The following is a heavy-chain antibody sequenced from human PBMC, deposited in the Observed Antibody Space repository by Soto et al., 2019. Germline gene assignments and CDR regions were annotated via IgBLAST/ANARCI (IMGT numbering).Heavy chain of an antibody. J-gene: IGHJ4*02. V-gene: IGHV3-23*01. CDR2: ISGSGGST. CDR3: AKAPHTYYDFWSGYYTEYYFDY. CDR1: GFTFSSYG. D-gene: IGHD3-3*01. Sequence: EVQLLESGGGLVQPGGSLRLSCAASGFTFSSYGMSWVRQAPGKGLEWVSAISGSGGSTYYADSVKGRFTISRDNSKNTLYLQMNSLRAEDTAVYYCAKAPHTYYDFWSGYYTEYYFDYWGQGTLVTVSS.